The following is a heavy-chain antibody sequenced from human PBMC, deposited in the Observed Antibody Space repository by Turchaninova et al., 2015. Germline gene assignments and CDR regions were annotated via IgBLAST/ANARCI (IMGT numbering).Heavy chain of an antibody. Sequence: QMTVGHPGAEAPKPGASVKVSCKASGYPFTDYHIPGVRQAPGRGLEWMGRVSPNSGGTNSAQKLQGRVTMTRDTSISTAYMELSRLRSDDTAVYYCARLGGDLGYWGQGTLVTVSS. CDR1: GYPFTDYH. CDR2: VSPNSGGT. CDR3: ARLGGDLGY. J-gene: IGHJ4*02. D-gene: IGHD4-17*01. V-gene: IGHV1-2*06.